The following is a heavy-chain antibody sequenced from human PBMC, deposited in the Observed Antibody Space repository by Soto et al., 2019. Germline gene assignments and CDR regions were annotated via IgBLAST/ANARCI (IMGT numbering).Heavy chain of an antibody. D-gene: IGHD2-15*01. CDR1: GGAFSSYP. CDR2: IIPFFGTT. V-gene: IGHV1-69*01. J-gene: IGHJ5*02. CDR3: ASRPVMEVAQYGNGFDP. Sequence: QVHLVQSGAEVKKPGSSVKVSCKASGGAFSSYPINWVRQAPGQGLEWMGGIIPFFGTTHSAQKFQDRITITADESTSTIYMELSSLRSEDTAVYYCASRPVMEVAQYGNGFDPWGQGTLVDVSS.